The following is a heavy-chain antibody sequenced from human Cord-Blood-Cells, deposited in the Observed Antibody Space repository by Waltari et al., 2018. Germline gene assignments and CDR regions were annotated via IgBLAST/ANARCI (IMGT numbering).Heavy chain of an antibody. CDR3: ARIMQWGGIVVVTAIDY. D-gene: IGHD2-21*02. CDR1: GYTFTGYY. Sequence: QVQLVQSGAEVKKPGASVKVSCKASGYTFTGYYMHWVRQAPGQGLEWMGWINPNSGGTNYAQKFQGRVTMTRDTSISTAYMELSRLRSDDTAVYYCARIMQWGGIVVVTAIDYWGQGTPVTVSS. V-gene: IGHV1-2*02. CDR2: INPNSGGT. J-gene: IGHJ4*02.